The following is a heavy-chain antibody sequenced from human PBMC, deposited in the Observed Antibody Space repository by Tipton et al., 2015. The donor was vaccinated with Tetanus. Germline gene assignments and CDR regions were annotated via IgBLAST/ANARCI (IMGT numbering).Heavy chain of an antibody. CDR3: ARDQGGGRVVRLNWLDP. J-gene: IGHJ5*02. Sequence: LRLSCTVSGGSITNGGYYWSWIRQHPGKGLDWIGYISYTGTTHYNPSLKSRVTISLDRSKNQFSLKLTSVTAADTAVYYCARDQGGGRVVRLNWLDPWGQGTLVTVSS. D-gene: IGHD6-6*01. V-gene: IGHV4-31*03. CDR1: GGSITNGGYY. CDR2: ISYTGTT.